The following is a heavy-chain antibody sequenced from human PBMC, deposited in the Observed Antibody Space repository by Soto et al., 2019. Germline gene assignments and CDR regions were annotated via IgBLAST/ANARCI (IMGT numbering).Heavy chain of an antibody. J-gene: IGHJ6*02. CDR3: ARGNMITFRDVIGMDV. D-gene: IGHD3-16*01. Sequence: SETLSLTCTVSGGSISSGGYYWSWIRQHPGKGLEWIGYIYYSGSTYYNPSLKSRVTISVDTSKNRFSLKLSSVTAADTAVYYCARGNMITFRDVIGMDVWGQGTTVTVSS. CDR2: IYYSGST. CDR1: GGSISSGGYY. V-gene: IGHV4-31*03.